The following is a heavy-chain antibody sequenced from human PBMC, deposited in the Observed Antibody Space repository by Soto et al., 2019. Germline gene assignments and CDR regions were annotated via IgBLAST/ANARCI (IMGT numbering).Heavy chain of an antibody. CDR2: ISGSGGST. D-gene: IGHD3-22*01. J-gene: IGHJ4*02. V-gene: IGHV3-23*01. CDR3: AKDLRVNRPTYYYDSSGYLFDY. CDR1: GFTFSSYA. Sequence: LRLSCAASGFTFSSYAMSWVRQAPGKGLEWVSAISGSGGSTYYADSVKGRFTISRDNSKNTLYLQMNSLRAEDTAVYYCAKDLRVNRPTYYYDSSGYLFDYWGQGTLVTVSS.